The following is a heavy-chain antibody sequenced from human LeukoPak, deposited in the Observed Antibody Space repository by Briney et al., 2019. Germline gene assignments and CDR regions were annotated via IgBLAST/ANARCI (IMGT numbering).Heavy chain of an antibody. CDR2: INSNSNYI. Sequence: GGSLRLSCAASGFTVSDSMNWVRQAPGRGLERVSSINSNSNYIYYADSVKGRFTISRDNAKDSLYLQMNSLRAEDTAVYYWAREKFADGYFQHWGQGTLVTVSS. J-gene: IGHJ1*01. CDR1: GFTVSDS. D-gene: IGHD3-10*01. CDR3: AREKFADGYFQH. V-gene: IGHV3-21*01.